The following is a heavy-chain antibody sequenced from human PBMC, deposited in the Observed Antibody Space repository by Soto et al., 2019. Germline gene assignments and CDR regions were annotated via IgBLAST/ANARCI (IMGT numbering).Heavy chain of an antibody. CDR3: ARGRYEGGRLAQLDAFDF. Sequence: ASVKVSCKASGYTFTDYYMHWVRQAPGQGLEWMGWMKPNSGGTNYAQKFQGRVTMTRDTSITTAYMELSRLTSDDTAVDYCARGRYEGGRLAQLDAFDFWGQGT. CDR1: GYTFTDYY. V-gene: IGHV1-2*02. CDR2: MKPNSGGT. J-gene: IGHJ3*01. D-gene: IGHD1-1*01.